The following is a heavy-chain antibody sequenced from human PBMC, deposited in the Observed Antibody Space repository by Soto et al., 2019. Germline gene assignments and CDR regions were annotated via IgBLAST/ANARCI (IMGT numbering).Heavy chain of an antibody. CDR3: ARQGRIVGATLVGWFDP. D-gene: IGHD1-26*01. CDR1: GGSISSSSYY. V-gene: IGHV4-39*01. J-gene: IGHJ5*02. CDR2: IYYSGST. Sequence: SETLSLTCTVSGGSISSSSYYWGWIRQPPGKGLEWIGSIYYSGSTYYNPSLKSRVTISVDTSKNQFSLKLSSVTAADTAVYYCARQGRIVGATLVGWFDPWGQGTLVTVSS.